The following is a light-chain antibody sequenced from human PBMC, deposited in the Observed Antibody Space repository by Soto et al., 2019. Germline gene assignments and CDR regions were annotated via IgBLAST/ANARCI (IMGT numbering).Light chain of an antibody. CDR1: NIGSKS. V-gene: IGLV3-21*04. CDR3: QVWDSSSEHVV. CDR2: YDT. J-gene: IGLJ3*02. Sequence: SYELTQPPSMSVAPGKAARITCGGNNIGSKSVHWYQQRPGQAPVMVIFYDTDRPSGIPERFSGSTSGNTAALTISRVEVGDEADYYCQVWDSSSEHVVFGGGTKVTVL.